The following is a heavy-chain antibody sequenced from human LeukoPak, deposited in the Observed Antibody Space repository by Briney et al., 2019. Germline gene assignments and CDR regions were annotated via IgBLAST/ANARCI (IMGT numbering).Heavy chain of an antibody. CDR2: INCGGYDT. Sequence: GVPLRLPCAVSGLTLSTCSMSGARHARGKGLEGVSSINCGGYDTQHTVCVKRLFTLSRQNSKNTLYLQMRSLRAEHTAVYYCDKCRHSCLQNGFDYWGLGTLVTVSS. CDR3: DKCRHSCLQNGFDY. J-gene: IGHJ4*02. CDR1: GLTLSTCS. D-gene: IGHD2-15*01. V-gene: IGHV3-23*01.